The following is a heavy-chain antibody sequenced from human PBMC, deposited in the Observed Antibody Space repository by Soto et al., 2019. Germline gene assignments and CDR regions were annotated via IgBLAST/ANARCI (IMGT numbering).Heavy chain of an antibody. J-gene: IGHJ3*02. CDR3: AHPRGYGVFDAVDI. Sequence: PGGSLRLSCAASGFIFSTYAMNWVRHAPGEGLEWVSAISSSGDTTFYAESVRGRFTISRDNSVKTLYLQMSSLRTEDTAVYYCAHPRGYGVFDAVDIWGQGTMVTVSS. V-gene: IGHV3-23*01. CDR1: GFIFSTYA. CDR2: ISSSGDTT. D-gene: IGHD4-17*01.